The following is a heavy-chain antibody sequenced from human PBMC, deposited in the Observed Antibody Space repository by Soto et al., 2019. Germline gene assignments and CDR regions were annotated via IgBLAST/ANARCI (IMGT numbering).Heavy chain of an antibody. CDR1: GGSISSYY. CDR3: ARRISNGDAFDI. CDR2: IYYSGST. V-gene: IGHV4-59*08. J-gene: IGHJ3*02. D-gene: IGHD6-13*01. Sequence: SETLSLTCAVSGGSISSYYWSWIRQPPGKGLEWIGYIYYSGSTNYNPSLKSRVTISVDTSKNQFSLKLSSVTAADTAVYYCARRISNGDAFDIWGQGTMVTVSS.